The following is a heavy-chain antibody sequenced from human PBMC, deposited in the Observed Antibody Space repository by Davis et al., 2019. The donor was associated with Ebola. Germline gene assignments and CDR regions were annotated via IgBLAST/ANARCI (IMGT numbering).Heavy chain of an antibody. CDR2: IFPSDSDT. CDR3: ARGGVGTPVPEY. Sequence: GESLKISCQGFGYDFSDFWIGWVRQMPGKGLQCMGIIFPSDSDTTYSPSFKGQVTISADRSAAYVEWTSLKASDTAIYYCARGGVGTPVPEYWGQGTLVTVSS. D-gene: IGHD1-7*01. J-gene: IGHJ4*02. V-gene: IGHV5-51*01. CDR1: GYDFSDFW.